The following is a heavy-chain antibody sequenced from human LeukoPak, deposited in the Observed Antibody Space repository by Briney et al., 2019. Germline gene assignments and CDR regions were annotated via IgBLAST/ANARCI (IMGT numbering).Heavy chain of an antibody. V-gene: IGHV4-38-2*01. D-gene: IGHD1-26*01. CDR2: IYHSGST. CDR3: ARREDLREFGY. CDR1: GYSISSGYY. Sequence: SETLSLTCAVSGYSISSGYYWAWIRQPPGKGLEWIGSIYHSGSTYYNPYLKSRVTISVDTSKNQFSLKLSSVTAADTAVYCYARREDLREFGYWGQGTLVTVSS. J-gene: IGHJ4*02.